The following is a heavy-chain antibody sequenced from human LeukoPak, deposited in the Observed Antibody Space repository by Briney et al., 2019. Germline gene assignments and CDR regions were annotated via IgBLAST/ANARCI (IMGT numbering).Heavy chain of an antibody. CDR1: GITVSSNY. CDR2: FYSGGTT. D-gene: IGHD4-11*01. Sequence: PGGSLRLSCAASGITVSSNYMSWVRQAPGRGLELVSIFYSGGTTYYADSVMGRFTISRHNSKNTLYLQMNNLRAEDTDVYVCPRELVRSTVRQFALGGQGTLVTVSS. J-gene: IGHJ4*02. CDR3: PRELVRSTVRQFAL. V-gene: IGHV3-66*01.